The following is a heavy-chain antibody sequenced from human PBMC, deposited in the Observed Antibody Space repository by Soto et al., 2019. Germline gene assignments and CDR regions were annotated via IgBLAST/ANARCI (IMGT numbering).Heavy chain of an antibody. V-gene: IGHV1-69*13. Sequence: SVKVSCKASGVTFSSFTISWVRQAPGQGLEWMGGIIPIYGTANYAQKFQDRVTIIADASTTTAYMELSSLRSEDTAVYYCARDTHGSSWFDYWGQGTLVTVSS. CDR3: ARDTHGSSWFDY. CDR2: IIPIYGTA. CDR1: GVTFSSFT. J-gene: IGHJ4*02. D-gene: IGHD2-15*01.